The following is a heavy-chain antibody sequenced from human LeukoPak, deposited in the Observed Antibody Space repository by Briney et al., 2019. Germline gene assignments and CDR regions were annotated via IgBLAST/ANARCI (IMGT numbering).Heavy chain of an antibody. CDR2: ISGSGGST. D-gene: IGHD2-2*03. V-gene: IGHV3-23*01. CDR3: AKDTIVGIVVVPAAGRRRRWFDP. J-gene: IGHJ5*02. CDR1: GFTFSSYA. Sequence: QPGGSLRLSCAASGFTFSSYAMSWVRQAPGKGLEWVSAISGSGGSTYYADSVKGRFTISRDNSKNTLYLQMNSLRAEDTAVYYCAKDTIVGIVVVPAAGRRRRWFDPWGQGTLVTVSS.